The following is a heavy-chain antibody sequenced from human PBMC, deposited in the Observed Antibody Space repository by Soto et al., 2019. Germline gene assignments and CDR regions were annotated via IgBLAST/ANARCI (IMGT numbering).Heavy chain of an antibody. CDR3: ARVEAARYYYGMDV. V-gene: IGHV1-8*01. CDR1: GYTFTSYD. CDR2: MNPNSGNT. D-gene: IGHD2-15*01. J-gene: IGHJ6*02. Sequence: QVQLVQSGAEVKKPGASVKVSCKASGYTFTSYDINWVRQATGQGLEWMGWMNPNSGNTGYAQKFQGRVTMTRNTSISTAYMELSSLRSEVTAVYFCARVEAARYYYGMDVWGQGTTVTVSS.